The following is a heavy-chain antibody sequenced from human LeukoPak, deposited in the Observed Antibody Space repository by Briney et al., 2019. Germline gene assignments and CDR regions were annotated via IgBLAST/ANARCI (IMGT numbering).Heavy chain of an antibody. CDR3: ASRYYYDSSGYYNVDY. Sequence: GGSLRLSCAASGFTVSSKYMSWVRQAPGKGLEWVSIIYSGGSTYYADSVKGRFTISRENSKNTPYLQMNSLRAEDTAVYYCASRYYYDSSGYYNVDYWGQGTLVTVSS. CDR1: GFTVSSKY. CDR2: IYSGGST. V-gene: IGHV3-53*01. D-gene: IGHD3-22*01. J-gene: IGHJ4*02.